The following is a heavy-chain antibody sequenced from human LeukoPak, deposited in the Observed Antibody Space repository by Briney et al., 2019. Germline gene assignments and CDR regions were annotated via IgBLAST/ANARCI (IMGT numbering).Heavy chain of an antibody. CDR3: VYSSGWARYFDY. Sequence: GGSLRLSCAASGFTFSSYSMNWVRQAPGKGLEWVSYISSSSSTIYYADSVKGRFTISRDNAMNSLYLQMNSLRAEDTAVYYCVYSSGWARYFDYWGQGTLVTVSS. CDR1: GFTFSSYS. V-gene: IGHV3-48*01. CDR2: ISSSSSTI. D-gene: IGHD6-19*01. J-gene: IGHJ4*02.